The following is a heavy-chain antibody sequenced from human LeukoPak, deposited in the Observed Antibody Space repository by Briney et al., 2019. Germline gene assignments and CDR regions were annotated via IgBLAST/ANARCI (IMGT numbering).Heavy chain of an antibody. CDR3: AREIPCSSSSCLDY. D-gene: IGHD2-2*01. CDR2: INPNSGGT. V-gene: IGHV1-2*02. CDR1: GYIFTGYY. Sequence: ASVKVSCKASGYIFTGYYMHWVRQAPGQGLEWMGWINPNSGGTNYAQKFQGRVTMTRDTSISTAYMELSRLRSDDTAVYYCAREIPCSSSSCLDYWGQGTLVTVSS. J-gene: IGHJ4*02.